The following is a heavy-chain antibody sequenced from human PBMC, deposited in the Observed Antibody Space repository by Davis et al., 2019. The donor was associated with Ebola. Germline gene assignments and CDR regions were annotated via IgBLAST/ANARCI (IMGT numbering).Heavy chain of an antibody. J-gene: IGHJ2*01. Sequence: GGSLRLSCAASGFTFSTYGMHWVRQAPGKGLEWVAFIRNDGSKKFYVDSVKGRFTISRDNSKNTFYLQMNSLRAEDTALYYCAKVKTMATHYWYFDLWGRGTLVTVSS. D-gene: IGHD4/OR15-4a*01. CDR2: IRNDGSKK. V-gene: IGHV3-30*02. CDR3: AKVKTMATHYWYFDL. CDR1: GFTFSTYG.